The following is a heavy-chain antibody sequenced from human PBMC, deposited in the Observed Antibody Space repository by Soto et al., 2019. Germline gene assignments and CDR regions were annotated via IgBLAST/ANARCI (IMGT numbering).Heavy chain of an antibody. CDR1: GYTFTSYG. J-gene: IGHJ5*02. D-gene: IGHD5-12*01. CDR2: ISAYNGNT. V-gene: IGHV1-18*01. Sequence: ASVKVSCKASGYTFTSYGISWVRQAPGQGLEWMGWISAYNGNTNYAQKLQGRVTMTTDTSTSTAYMELRSLRSDDTAVYYCVRKESGYDFVWFDPWGQGTLVTVSS. CDR3: VRKESGYDFVWFDP.